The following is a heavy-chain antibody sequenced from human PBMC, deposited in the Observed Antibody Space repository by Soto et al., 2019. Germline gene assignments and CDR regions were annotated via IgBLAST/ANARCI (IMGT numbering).Heavy chain of an antibody. CDR1: IFTFNSYV. J-gene: IGHJ4*02. CDR2: ISNNGGST. CDR3: VKREYYYDSSGYYPFEY. Sequence: GGSLRLSCSSSIFTFNSYVMPWVRKATGKGLEYVSSISNNGGSTHYADSVKGRFTISRDNSKNTQYLQMSSLRADDTAVYFCVKREYYYDSSGYYPFEYWGQGTLVPVSS. D-gene: IGHD3-22*01. V-gene: IGHV3-64D*06.